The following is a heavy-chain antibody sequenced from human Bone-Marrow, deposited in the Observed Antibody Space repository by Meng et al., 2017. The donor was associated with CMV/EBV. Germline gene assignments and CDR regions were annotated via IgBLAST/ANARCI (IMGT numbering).Heavy chain of an antibody. J-gene: IGHJ6*02. Sequence: GGSLRLSCAASGFTFSSYAMYWVRQAPGKGLEWLTFISYEGDHKYYADSVKGRFTISRDNSQNTLYLQMDSLRAEDTAIYYGARGRRIEAGGFYYYYGMDVWGQGTTVTVSS. CDR3: ARGRRIEAGGFYYYYGMDV. CDR2: ISYEGDHK. V-gene: IGHV3-30-3*01. D-gene: IGHD6-13*01. CDR1: GFTFSSYA.